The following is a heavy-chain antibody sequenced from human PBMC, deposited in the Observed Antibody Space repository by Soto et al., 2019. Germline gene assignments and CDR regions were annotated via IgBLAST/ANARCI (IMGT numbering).Heavy chain of an antibody. CDR1: GFTFTSSA. Sequence: GASVKVSCKASGFTFTSSAVQWVRQARGQRLEWIGWIVVGSGNTNYAQKFQERVTITRDMSTSTAYMELSSLRSEDTAVYYCAADHPRAAAGTGAYYYYGMDVWGQGTTVTVS. D-gene: IGHD6-13*01. J-gene: IGHJ6*02. CDR2: IVVGSGNT. CDR3: AADHPRAAAGTGAYYYYGMDV. V-gene: IGHV1-58*01.